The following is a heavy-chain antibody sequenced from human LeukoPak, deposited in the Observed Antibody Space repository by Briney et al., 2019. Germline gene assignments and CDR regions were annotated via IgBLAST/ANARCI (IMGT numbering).Heavy chain of an antibody. D-gene: IGHD3-9*01. CDR2: IYTSGST. CDR3: ARQYLTGYYYYMDV. V-gene: IGHV4-61*02. CDR1: GGSISSGSYY. J-gene: IGHJ6*03. Sequence: PSQTLSLTCTVSGGSISSGSYYWRWIRQPAGKGLEWIGRIYTSGSTNYNPSLKSRVTISVDTSKNQFSLKLSSVTAADTAVYYCARQYLTGYYYYMDVWGKGTTVTVSS.